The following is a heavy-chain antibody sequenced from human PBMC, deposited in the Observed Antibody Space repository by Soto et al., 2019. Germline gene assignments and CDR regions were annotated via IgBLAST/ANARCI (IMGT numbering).Heavy chain of an antibody. CDR1: GFTFSSYA. D-gene: IGHD4-17*01. Sequence: QVQLVESGGGVVQPGRSLRLSCAASGFTFSSYAMHWVRQAPGKGLEWVAVISYDGGNKYYADSVKGRFTISRDNSKNTLYLQMNSLRAEDTAVYYCARDSRTVTTSDDAFDIWGQGTMVTVSS. V-gene: IGHV3-30-3*01. CDR2: ISYDGGNK. J-gene: IGHJ3*02. CDR3: ARDSRTVTTSDDAFDI.